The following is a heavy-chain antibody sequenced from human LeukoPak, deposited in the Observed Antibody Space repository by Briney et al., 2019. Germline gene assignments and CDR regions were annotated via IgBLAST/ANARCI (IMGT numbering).Heavy chain of an antibody. V-gene: IGHV4-30-2*01. J-gene: IGHJ4*02. D-gene: IGHD5-18*01. CDR3: ARVVDTAMAYFDY. CDR1: GGSISSGGYS. CDR2: IYHSGST. Sequence: PSETLSLTCAVSGGSISSGGYSWSWIRQPPGKGLEWIGYIYHSGSTYYNPSLKSRVTISVDRSKNQFPLKLCSVTAADTAVYYCARVVDTAMAYFDYWGQGTLVTVSS.